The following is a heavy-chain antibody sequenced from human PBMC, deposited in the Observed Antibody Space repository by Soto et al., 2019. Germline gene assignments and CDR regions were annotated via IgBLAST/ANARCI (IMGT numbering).Heavy chain of an antibody. CDR1: GGSFSGYY. V-gene: IGHV4-34*01. Sequence: NPSETLSLTCAVYGGSFSGYYWSWIRQPPGKGLEWIGEINHSGSTNYNPSLKSRVTISVDTSKNQFSLKLSSVTAADTAVYYCARGSRTDCSSTSCRHRTLGAPKTVDVWGQGTTVTVSS. J-gene: IGHJ6*02. CDR2: INHSGST. CDR3: ARGSRTDCSSTSCRHRTLGAPKTVDV. D-gene: IGHD2-2*01.